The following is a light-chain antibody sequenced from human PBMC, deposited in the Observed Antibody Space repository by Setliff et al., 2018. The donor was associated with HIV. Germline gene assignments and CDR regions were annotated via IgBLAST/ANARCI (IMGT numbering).Light chain of an antibody. J-gene: IGLJ1*01. CDR2: EVS. CDR3: SSYAGSTLYG. V-gene: IGLV2-8*01. CDR1: SSDVGGYNY. Sequence: QSALTQPPSASGSPGQSVTISCTGTSSDVGGYNYVSWYQQHPGKAPKLMIYEVSKRPSGVPDRFSGSKSGNTASLTVSGLQAEDEADYYCSSYAGSTLYGFGTGTKV.